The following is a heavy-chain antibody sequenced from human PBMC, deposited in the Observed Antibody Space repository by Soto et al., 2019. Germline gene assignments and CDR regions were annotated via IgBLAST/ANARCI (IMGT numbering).Heavy chain of an antibody. V-gene: IGHV3-9*01. CDR3: AKDREGSSGWDGMDV. Sequence: PGGSLRLSCAASGFTFDDYAMHWVRLAPGKGLEWVSGISWNSGDIYYADSVKGRFTISRDNAKNSLYLQMNSLRSEDTALYYCAKDREGSSGWDGMDVWGQGTTVTVSS. CDR1: GFTFDDYA. CDR2: ISWNSGDI. D-gene: IGHD3-22*01. J-gene: IGHJ6*02.